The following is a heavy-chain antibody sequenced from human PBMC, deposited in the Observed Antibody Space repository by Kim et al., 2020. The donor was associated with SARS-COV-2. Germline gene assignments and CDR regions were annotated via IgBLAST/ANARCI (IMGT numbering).Heavy chain of an antibody. CDR3: ARAVVAAPFRPHWYFDL. Sequence: GGSLRLSCAASGFTFSSYWMSWVRQAPGKGLEWVANIKQDGSEKYYVDSVKGRFTISRDNAKNSLYLQMNSLRAEDTAVYYCARAVVAAPFRPHWYFDLWGRGTLVTVSS. D-gene: IGHD2-15*01. J-gene: IGHJ2*01. CDR2: IKQDGSEK. CDR1: GFTFSSYW. V-gene: IGHV3-7*01.